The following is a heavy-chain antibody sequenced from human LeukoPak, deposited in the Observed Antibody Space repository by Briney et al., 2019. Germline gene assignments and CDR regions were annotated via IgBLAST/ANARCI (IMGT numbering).Heavy chain of an antibody. J-gene: IGHJ4*02. V-gene: IGHV4-59*06. Sequence: SETLSLTCTVSGGSISSYYWSWIRQHPGKGLEWIGYIYYSGSTYYNPSLKSRVTISVDTSKNQFSLKLSSVTAADTAVYYCSGSGSYKDFDYWGQGTLVTVSS. CDR3: SGSGSYKDFDY. D-gene: IGHD3-10*01. CDR1: GGSISSYY. CDR2: IYYSGST.